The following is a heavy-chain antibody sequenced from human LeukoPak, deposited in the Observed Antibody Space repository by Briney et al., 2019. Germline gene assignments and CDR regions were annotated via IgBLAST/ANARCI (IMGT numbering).Heavy chain of an antibody. CDR1: GGSISSGGYY. D-gene: IGHD4-23*01. Sequence: SQTLSLTCTVSGGSISSGGYYWSWIRQHPGKGLEWIGYIYYSGSTYYNPSLKSRVTISVDTSKNQFSLKLSSVTAADTAVYYCARSGNIYGGNRRGPFDYWGQGTLVTVSS. V-gene: IGHV4-31*03. CDR3: ARSGNIYGGNRRGPFDY. CDR2: IYYSGST. J-gene: IGHJ4*02.